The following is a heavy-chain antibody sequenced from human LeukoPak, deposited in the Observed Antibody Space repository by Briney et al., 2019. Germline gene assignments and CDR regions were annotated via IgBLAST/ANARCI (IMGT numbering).Heavy chain of an antibody. Sequence: GGSLRLSCAASDFTVSFNYMTWVRQAPGKGLEWVSIIYTSGLTYYADSVKGRFTISRDNSKNTLFLHMSSLRVDDTAVYFCARVRGTLLEIDYWGQGTPVTVSS. CDR3: ARVRGTLLEIDY. CDR2: IYTSGLT. D-gene: IGHD3-3*01. V-gene: IGHV3-53*01. CDR1: DFTVSFNY. J-gene: IGHJ4*02.